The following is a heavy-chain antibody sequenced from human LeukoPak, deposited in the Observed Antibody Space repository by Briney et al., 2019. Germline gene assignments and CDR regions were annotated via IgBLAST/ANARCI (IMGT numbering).Heavy chain of an antibody. CDR2: INPNSGGT. D-gene: IGHD2-15*01. V-gene: IGHV1-2*02. Sequence: ASVKVSCKASGYTFTGYYMHWVRQAPGQGLEWMGWINPNSGGTNYAQKFQGRVTMTRDTSISTAHMELSRLRSDDTAVYYCARDLDCSGGSCYDWGQGTLVTVSS. J-gene: IGHJ4*02. CDR1: GYTFTGYY. CDR3: ARDLDCSGGSCYD.